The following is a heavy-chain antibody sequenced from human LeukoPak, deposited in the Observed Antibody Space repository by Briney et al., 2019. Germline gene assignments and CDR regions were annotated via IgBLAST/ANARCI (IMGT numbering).Heavy chain of an antibody. CDR3: ASRSGPFDY. J-gene: IGHJ4*02. D-gene: IGHD2-15*01. CDR2: ISSSGSTI. V-gene: IGHV3-48*01. Sequence: PGGSLRLSCAASGFTFSSYSMNWVRQAPGKGLEWVSYISSSGSTIYYADSVKGRFTISRDNAKNSLYLQMNSLRAEDTAVYYCASRSGPFDYWGQGTLVTVSS. CDR1: GFTFSSYS.